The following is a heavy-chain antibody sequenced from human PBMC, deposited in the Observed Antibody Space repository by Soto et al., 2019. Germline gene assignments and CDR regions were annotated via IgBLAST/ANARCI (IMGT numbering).Heavy chain of an antibody. D-gene: IGHD3-22*01. CDR3: ARGPVYTYYYDSSGYPDY. V-gene: IGHV1-69*13. CDR1: GGTFSSYA. J-gene: IGHJ4*02. Sequence: VKVSCKASGGTFSSYAISWVRQAPGQGLEWMGGIIPIFGTANYAQKFQGRVTITADESTSTAYMELSSLRSEDTAVYYCARGPVYTYYYDSSGYPDYWGQGTLVTVSS. CDR2: IIPIFGTA.